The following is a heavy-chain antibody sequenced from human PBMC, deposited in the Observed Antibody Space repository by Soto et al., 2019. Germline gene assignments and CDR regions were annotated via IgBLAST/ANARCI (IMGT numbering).Heavy chain of an antibody. CDR3: ARDPHPLLRWVRGIGP. CDR2: IYYSGST. CDR1: GGSISSGDYY. V-gene: IGHV4-30-4*01. J-gene: IGHJ5*02. Sequence: PSETLSLTCTVSGGSISSGDYYWSWIRQPPGKGLEWIGYIYYSGSTYYNPSLKSRVTISVDTSKNQFSLKLSSVTAADTAVYYCARDPHPLLRWVRGIGPWGQGTLVTVSS. D-gene: IGHD3-10*01.